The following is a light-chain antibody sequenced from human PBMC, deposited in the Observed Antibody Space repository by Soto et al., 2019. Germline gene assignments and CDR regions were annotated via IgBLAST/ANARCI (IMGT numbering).Light chain of an antibody. CDR2: WAS. CDR1: QSVLYSSNNKNY. Sequence: DIVMTTSSDSLAVSLGERATINCKSSQSVLYSSNNKNYLAWYQQQPGQPPKLLIYWASTRESGVPDRFSGSGSGTDFTLTISSLQAEDVAVYYCQQYYTTPRTFGQGTKVEIK. V-gene: IGKV4-1*01. CDR3: QQYYTTPRT. J-gene: IGKJ1*01.